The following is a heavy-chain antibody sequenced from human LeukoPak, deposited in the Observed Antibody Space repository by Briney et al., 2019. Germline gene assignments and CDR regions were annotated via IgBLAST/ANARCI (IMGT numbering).Heavy chain of an antibody. CDR2: INHSGST. Sequence: MPGGSLRLSCAASGFTFSDYYMTWIRQPPGKGLEWIGEINHSGSTNYNPSLKSRATISVDTSKNQFSLKLTSVTAADTAVYYCAKHEYGDLKDFDYWGQGTLVTVSS. CDR1: GFTFSDYY. J-gene: IGHJ4*02. D-gene: IGHD4-17*01. V-gene: IGHV4-34*08. CDR3: AKHEYGDLKDFDY.